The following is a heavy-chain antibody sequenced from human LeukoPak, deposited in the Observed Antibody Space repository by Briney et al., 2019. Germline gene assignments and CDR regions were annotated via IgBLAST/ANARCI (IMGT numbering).Heavy chain of an antibody. J-gene: IGHJ4*02. CDR3: ANGRYYTGSYAEFDY. CDR2: ISFDARSK. CDR1: GFTFSSYD. Sequence: GGSLRLSCAVSGFTFSSYDMHWVRQAAAKGLERVTGISFDARSKYYGDSVKGRFTVSRDNSKNTVYLEMNSLRPEDTAVYYCANGRYYTGSYAEFDYWGQGTLVTVSS. V-gene: IGHV3-30*18. D-gene: IGHD3-3*01.